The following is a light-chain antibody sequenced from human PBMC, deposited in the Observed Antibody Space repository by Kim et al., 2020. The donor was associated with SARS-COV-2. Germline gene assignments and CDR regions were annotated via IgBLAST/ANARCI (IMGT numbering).Light chain of an antibody. J-gene: IGLJ1*01. CDR3: YSAADNNPL. CDR2: KDS. Sequence: SYELTQPSSVSVSPGQTARITCSGDVLAKKYARWFQQKPGQAPVLVIYKDSERPSGIPERFSGSSSGTTVTLTISGAQVEDEADYYCYSAADNNPLFGTGTKVTVL. V-gene: IGLV3-27*01. CDR1: VLAKKY.